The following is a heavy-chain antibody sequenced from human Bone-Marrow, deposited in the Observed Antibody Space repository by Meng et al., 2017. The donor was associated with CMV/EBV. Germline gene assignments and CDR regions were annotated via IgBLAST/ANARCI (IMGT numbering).Heavy chain of an antibody. Sequence: ASVKVSCKASGYTFTGYYMHWVRQAPGQGREWMGWINPNSGGTNYAQKFQGRVTMTRDTSISTAYMELSRLRSDDTAVYYCARSYRPAAMNAFDIWGQGTMVTVSS. V-gene: IGHV1-2*02. D-gene: IGHD2-2*01. CDR3: ARSYRPAAMNAFDI. J-gene: IGHJ3*02. CDR1: GYTFTGYY. CDR2: INPNSGGT.